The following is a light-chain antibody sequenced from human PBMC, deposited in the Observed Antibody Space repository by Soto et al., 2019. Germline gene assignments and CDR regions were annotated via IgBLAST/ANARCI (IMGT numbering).Light chain of an antibody. CDR3: VLYMGSGMRV. CDR2: SPN. CDR1: SGSVSTSYY. J-gene: IGLJ3*02. V-gene: IGLV8-61*01. Sequence: QTVVTQEPSFSVAPGGPVTLTCGLSSGSVSTSYYPSWYQQTPGQAPRTLIYSPNTRSSGVPDRFSGSILGNKAALTITGAQADDESDYYCVLYMGSGMRVFGGGTKVTV.